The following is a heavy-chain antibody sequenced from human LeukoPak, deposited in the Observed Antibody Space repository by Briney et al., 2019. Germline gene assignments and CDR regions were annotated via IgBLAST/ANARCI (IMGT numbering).Heavy chain of an antibody. CDR2: ISSKAYGGTT. Sequence: PGGSLRLSCTASGFTFGDYAMSWFRQAPGKGLEWVGFISSKAYGGTTEYAASVKGRFTISRDDSKSIAYLQMNSLKTEDTAVYYCTRPYYYDSSGYYYRYWGQGTLVTVSS. D-gene: IGHD3-22*01. CDR3: TRPYYYDSSGYYYRY. CDR1: GFTFGDYA. J-gene: IGHJ4*02. V-gene: IGHV3-49*03.